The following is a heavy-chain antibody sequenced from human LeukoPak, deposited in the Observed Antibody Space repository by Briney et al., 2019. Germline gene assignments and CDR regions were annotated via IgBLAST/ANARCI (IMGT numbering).Heavy chain of an antibody. Sequence: KSGGSLRLSCVASGFTFSSYAMSWVRQAPGKGLEWVSSVSGSDDTTNYADSVKGRLTISRDNAKNTLYLQMNSLRAEDTAVYYCARAYPYYYYGMDVWGQGTTVTVSS. CDR2: VSGSDDTT. CDR1: GFTFSSYA. J-gene: IGHJ6*02. CDR3: ARAYPYYYYGMDV. V-gene: IGHV3-23*01.